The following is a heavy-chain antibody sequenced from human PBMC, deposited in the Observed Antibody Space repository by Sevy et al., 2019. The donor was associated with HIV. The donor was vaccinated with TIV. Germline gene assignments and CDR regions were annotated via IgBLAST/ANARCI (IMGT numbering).Heavy chain of an antibody. CDR3: AMGNYYESGGRGGGYYYGMDV. J-gene: IGHJ6*02. CDR2: ISYDGSNK. V-gene: IGHV3-30*03. CDR1: GFTFSSYG. Sequence: GGSLRLSCAASGFTFSSYGMHWVRQAPGKGLEWVAVISYDGSNKYYADSVKGRFTISRDNSKNTLYLQMNSLRAEDTAVYYCAMGNYYESGGRGGGYYYGMDVWGQGTTVTVSS. D-gene: IGHD3-22*01.